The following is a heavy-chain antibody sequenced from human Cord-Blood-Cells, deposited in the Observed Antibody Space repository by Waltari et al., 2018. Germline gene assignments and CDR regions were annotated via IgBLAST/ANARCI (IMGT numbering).Heavy chain of an antibody. Sequence: EVQLVESGGGLIQPGGSLRLSCAAYGFTVSSNYMSCVRQAPGKGLEWVSVIYSGGSTYYADSVKGRFTISRDNSKNTLYLQMNSLRAEDTAVYYCARVLGYYDSSGYLGEEDVWGQGTTVTVSS. J-gene: IGHJ6*02. CDR1: GFTVSSNY. CDR3: ARVLGYYDSSGYLGEEDV. D-gene: IGHD3-22*01. CDR2: IYSGGST. V-gene: IGHV3-53*01.